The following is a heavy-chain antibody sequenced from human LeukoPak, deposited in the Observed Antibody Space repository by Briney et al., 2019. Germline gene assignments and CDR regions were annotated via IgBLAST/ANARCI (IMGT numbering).Heavy chain of an antibody. D-gene: IGHD1-26*01. J-gene: IGHJ4*02. CDR2: IYSGGST. V-gene: IGHV3-53*01. Sequence: GGSLRLSCAASGFTVSSNYMSWVRQAPGKGLEWVSVIYSGGSTYYADSVKGRFTISRDNSKNTLYLQMNSLRAEDTAVYYCASSGVEWVWSFDYWGQGTLVTVSS. CDR1: GFTVSSNY. CDR3: ASSGVEWVWSFDY.